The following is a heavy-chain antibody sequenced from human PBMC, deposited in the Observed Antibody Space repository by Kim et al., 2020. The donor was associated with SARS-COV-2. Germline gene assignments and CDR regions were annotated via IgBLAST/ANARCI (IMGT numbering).Heavy chain of an antibody. CDR1: GFTFSSFW. V-gene: IGHV3-7*03. CDR3: ARAGSGIATPIISLFGS. D-gene: IGHD3-10*01. J-gene: IGHJ4*02. Sequence: GGSLRLSCAASGFTFSSFWMSWVRQAPGKGLEWVANINQDGSEKYYVDSVKGRFTISRDSAKNLLYLQMNSLRAEDTAVYYCARAGSGIATPIISLFGSWGQGTLVTVSS. CDR2: INQDGSEK.